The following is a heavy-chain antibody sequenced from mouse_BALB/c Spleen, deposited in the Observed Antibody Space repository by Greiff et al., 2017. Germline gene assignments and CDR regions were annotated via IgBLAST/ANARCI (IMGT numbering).Heavy chain of an antibody. J-gene: IGHJ3*01. CDR1: GYSITSGYY. D-gene: IGHD1-1*01. CDR3: AREYGDAY. CDR2: ISYDGSN. V-gene: IGHV3-6*02. Sequence: EVQLVESGPGLVKPSQSLSLTCSVTGYSITSGYYWNWIRQFPGNKLEWMGYISYDGSNNYNPSLKNRISITRDTSKNQFFLKLNSVTTEDTATYYCAREYGDAYWGQGTLVTVSA.